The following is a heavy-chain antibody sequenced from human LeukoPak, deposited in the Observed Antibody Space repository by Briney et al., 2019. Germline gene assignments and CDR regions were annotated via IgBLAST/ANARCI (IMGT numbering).Heavy chain of an antibody. V-gene: IGHV4-39*01. J-gene: IGHJ4*02. CDR2: IYYSGRT. D-gene: IGHD2-2*01. CDR3: ARTGRYDPIDY. Sequence: SETLSLTCSVSGDSVSRSDSYWDWIRQPPGKGLEWIGTIYYSGRTYYSPSLKSRVTVSVDPSNNQFSLNLRSVTAADTAVYYCARTGRYDPIDYWGQGTLVTVSS. CDR1: GDSVSRSDSY.